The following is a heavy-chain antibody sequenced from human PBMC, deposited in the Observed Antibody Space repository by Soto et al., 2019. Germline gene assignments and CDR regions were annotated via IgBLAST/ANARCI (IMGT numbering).Heavy chain of an antibody. V-gene: IGHV1-69*04. J-gene: IGHJ4*02. Sequence: SVKVSCKASVCTLSSYTFSWVRPAPGQGLEWMGRVIPNLGVTNYAKKFQGRFTIVVDTSTSTAYMELNSLRYEDTAVYYCARDKGYCSDTSCPDFDYWGQGTLVTVSS. D-gene: IGHD2-15*01. CDR2: VIPNLGVT. CDR3: ARDKGYCSDTSCPDFDY. CDR1: VCTLSSYT.